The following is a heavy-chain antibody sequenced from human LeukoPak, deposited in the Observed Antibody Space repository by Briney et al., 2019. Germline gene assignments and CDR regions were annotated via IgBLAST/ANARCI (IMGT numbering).Heavy chain of an antibody. CDR3: ASTQLQVRGVKYYYYYMDV. CDR1: GFTFSSYW. Sequence: GGSLRLSCAASGFTFSSYWMSWVRQAPGKGLKWVANIKQDGSEKYYVDSVKGRFTISRDNAKNSLYLQMNSLRAEDTAVYYCASTQLQVRGVKYYYYYMDVWGKGTTVTVSS. J-gene: IGHJ6*03. V-gene: IGHV3-7*01. CDR2: IKQDGSEK. D-gene: IGHD3-10*01.